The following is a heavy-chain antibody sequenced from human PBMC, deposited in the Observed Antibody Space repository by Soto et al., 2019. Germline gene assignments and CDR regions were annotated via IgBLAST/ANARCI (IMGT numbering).Heavy chain of an antibody. CDR3: ARGLTGSTTDYYYYMDV. J-gene: IGHJ6*03. V-gene: IGHV1-8*01. CDR2: MNPNSGNT. CDR1: GYTFTSYD. Sequence: ASVKVSCKASGYTFTSYDINWVRQATGQGLEWMGWMNPNSGNTGYAQKFQGRVTMTRNTSISTAYMELSSLRSEDTAVYYCARGLTGSTTDYYYYMDVWGKGTTVTVSS. D-gene: IGHD1-20*01.